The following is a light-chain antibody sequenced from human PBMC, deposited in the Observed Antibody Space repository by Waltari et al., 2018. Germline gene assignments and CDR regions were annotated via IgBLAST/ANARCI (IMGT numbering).Light chain of an antibody. CDR2: WAS. J-gene: IGKJ4*01. CDR1: QSVLYSSNNKNY. V-gene: IGKV4-1*01. Sequence: DIVMTQSPDSLAVSLGERATINCKSSQSVLYSSNNKNYLAWYQQKPGQPPKLLIYWASTRESGVPDRFSGSGSGTEFTLTISSLQAEDVAVYYCQQYYSTRAFGGGTKVEIK. CDR3: QQYYSTRA.